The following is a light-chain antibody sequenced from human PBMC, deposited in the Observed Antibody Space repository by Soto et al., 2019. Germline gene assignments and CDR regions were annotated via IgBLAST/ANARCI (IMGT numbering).Light chain of an antibody. CDR3: HQRQYGPPIT. CDR1: LSVSGY. V-gene: IGKV3-11*01. J-gene: IGKJ5*01. Sequence: VVFAPDPATLAISPGERATLSCRTSLSVSGYLDWYQQKPGQAPRLLISDASTRATGIPARFSGSGSGTDFTLTISSLEPEDFAVYYCHQRQYGPPITFGQGTRLEIK. CDR2: DAS.